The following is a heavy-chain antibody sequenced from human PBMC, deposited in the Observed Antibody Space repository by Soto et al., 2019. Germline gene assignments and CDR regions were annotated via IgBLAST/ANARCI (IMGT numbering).Heavy chain of an antibody. CDR3: ARGFGSSWYCAFDI. J-gene: IGHJ3*02. Sequence: ASVKVSCKASGYTFTSYAMHWVRQAPGQRLEWMGWINAGNGNTKYSQKFQGRVTITRDTSASTAYMELSSLRSEDTDVYYCARGFGSSWYCAFDIWGQGTMVT. CDR2: INAGNGNT. V-gene: IGHV1-3*01. D-gene: IGHD6-13*01. CDR1: GYTFTSYA.